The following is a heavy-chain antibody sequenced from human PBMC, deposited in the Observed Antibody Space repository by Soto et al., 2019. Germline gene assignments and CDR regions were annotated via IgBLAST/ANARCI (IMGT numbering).Heavy chain of an antibody. D-gene: IGHD6-19*01. CDR1: GGSFSGYY. CDR2: INHSGST. J-gene: IGHJ4*02. V-gene: IGHV4-34*01. CDR3: ARLKRLYMIAVAGYFDY. Sequence: SETLSLTCAVYGGSFSGYYWSWIRQPPGKGLEWIGEINHSGSTNYNPSLKSRVTISVDTSKKQFSLKLSSVTAADTAVYYCARLKRLYMIAVAGYFDYWGQGTLVTVSS.